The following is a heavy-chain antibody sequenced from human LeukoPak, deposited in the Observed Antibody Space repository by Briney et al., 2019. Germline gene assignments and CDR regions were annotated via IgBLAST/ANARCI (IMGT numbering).Heavy chain of an antibody. D-gene: IGHD2-15*01. Sequence: GGSLRLSCAASGFTFSSYAMNWVRQAPGKGLEWVSYISSSSNSIYYADSVKGRFTISRDISKNTLYLQMNNLGAEDTAVYYCARDGDCSGGSCYPSEAYWGQGTLVTVSS. CDR1: GFTFSSYA. V-gene: IGHV3-48*01. J-gene: IGHJ4*02. CDR3: ARDGDCSGGSCYPSEAY. CDR2: ISSSSNSI.